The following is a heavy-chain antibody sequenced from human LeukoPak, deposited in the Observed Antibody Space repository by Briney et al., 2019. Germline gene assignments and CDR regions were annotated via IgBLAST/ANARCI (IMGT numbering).Heavy chain of an antibody. J-gene: IGHJ4*02. D-gene: IGHD5-18*01. CDR3: AKSDTRIQLWRYYFDY. CDR2: INPNSGGT. CDR1: GYTFTGYY. V-gene: IGHV1-2*02. Sequence: ASVKVSCKASGYTFTGYYMHWVRQAPGQGLEWMGWINPNSGGTNYAQKFQGRVTMTRDTSISTAYMELSRLRSDDTAVYYCAKSDTRIQLWRYYFDYWGQGTLVTVSS.